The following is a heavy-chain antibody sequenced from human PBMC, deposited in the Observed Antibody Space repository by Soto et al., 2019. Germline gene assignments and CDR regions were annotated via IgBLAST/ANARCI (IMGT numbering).Heavy chain of an antibody. V-gene: IGHV1-69*02. CDR1: GGTFSSYT. J-gene: IGHJ6*02. CDR3: ARGLIPIWRGMDV. CDR2: IIPILGIA. Sequence: QVQLVQSGAEVKKPGSSVKVSCKASGGTFSSYTISWVRQAPGQGLEWMGRIIPILGIANYAQKFQGRVTITADKSTSTAYMELSSLRSEDTAVYYCARGLIPIWRGMDVWGQGTTVSVSS. D-gene: IGHD2-21*01.